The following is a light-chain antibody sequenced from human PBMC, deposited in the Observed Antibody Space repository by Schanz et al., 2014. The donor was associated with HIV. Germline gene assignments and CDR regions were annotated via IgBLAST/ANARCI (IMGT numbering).Light chain of an antibody. CDR3: QVWDSSTV. Sequence: SYELTQPPSVSVAPGKTARITCGGNNIGSKSVHWYQQKPGQAPVLVIYYDSDRPSGIPERFSGSNSGNTATLTISRVEVGDEADYYCQVWDSSTVFGGGTKVTVL. CDR2: YDS. V-gene: IGLV3-21*01. CDR1: NIGSKS. J-gene: IGLJ3*02.